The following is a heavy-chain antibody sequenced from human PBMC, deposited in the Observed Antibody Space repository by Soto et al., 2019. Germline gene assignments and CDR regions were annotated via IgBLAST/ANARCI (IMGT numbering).Heavy chain of an antibody. V-gene: IGHV4-59*01. CDR1: GASIRSNY. CDR3: ARYRREAVAGYTLDN. J-gene: IGHJ4*02. D-gene: IGHD2-15*01. Sequence: SETLSLTCSVSGASIRSNYWTWIRQPPGKGLEWIGYVYNSGSTNYNPSLKSRVTISEDTSKSQFSLKVNSMTAADTAVYYCARYRREAVAGYTLDNWGQGMLVTVSS. CDR2: VYNSGST.